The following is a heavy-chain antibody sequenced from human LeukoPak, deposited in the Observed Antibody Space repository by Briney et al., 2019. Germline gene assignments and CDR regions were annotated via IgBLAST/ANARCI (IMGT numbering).Heavy chain of an antibody. V-gene: IGHV1-69*13. CDR2: IIPIFGTA. J-gene: IGHJ4*02. Sequence: ASVKVSCKASGGTFSSYAISWVRQAPGQGLEWMGGIIPIFGTANYAQKFQGRVTITADESTSTAYMELSSLRSEDTAVYYCARAFGVATILGSFDYWGQGTLVTVSS. CDR3: ARAFGVATILGSFDY. D-gene: IGHD5-12*01. CDR1: GGTFSSYA.